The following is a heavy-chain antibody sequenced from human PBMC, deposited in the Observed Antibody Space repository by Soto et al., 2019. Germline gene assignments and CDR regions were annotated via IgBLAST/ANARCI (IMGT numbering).Heavy chain of an antibody. V-gene: IGHV3-30*18. D-gene: IGHD3-10*01. CDR2: ISYDGSNK. CDR3: AKVRDSNYGSGSYMDWFDP. J-gene: IGHJ5*02. CDR1: GFPFSSYG. Sequence: PGGSLRLSCAASGFPFSSYGMHWVRQAPGKGLEWVAVISYDGSNKYYADSVKGRFTISRDNSKNTLYLQMNSLRAEDTAVYYCAKVRDSNYGSGSYMDWFDPWGQGTLVTVSS.